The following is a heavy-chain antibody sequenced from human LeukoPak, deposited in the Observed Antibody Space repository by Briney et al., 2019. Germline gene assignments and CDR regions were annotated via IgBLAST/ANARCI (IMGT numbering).Heavy chain of an antibody. CDR1: GLTFSNYW. V-gene: IGHV3-7*01. CDR3: ARDGGAYGYYMDV. CDR2: IKQDGSEK. D-gene: IGHD5-18*01. Sequence: PGGSLRLFCVDSGLTFSNYWMSWVRRAPGKGLEWVANIKQDGSEKFYQDSVKGRFTISRDNTKNSLYLQMNSLRAEDTAVYYCARDGGAYGYYMDVWGKGTTVTVSS. J-gene: IGHJ6*03.